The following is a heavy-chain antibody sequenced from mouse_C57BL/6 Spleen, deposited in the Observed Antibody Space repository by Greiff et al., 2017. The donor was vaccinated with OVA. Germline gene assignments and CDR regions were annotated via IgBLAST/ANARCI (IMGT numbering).Heavy chain of an antibody. V-gene: IGHV5-4*03. CDR2: ISDGGSYT. CDR3: ARPGSNLYAMDY. J-gene: IGHJ4*01. Sequence: EVKLMESGGGLVKPGGSLKLSCAASGFTFSSYAMSWVRQTPEKRLEWVATISDGGSYTYYPDNVKGRFTISRDNAKNNLYLQMSHLKSEDTAMYYCARPGSNLYAMDYWGQGTSVTVSS. CDR1: GFTFSSYA. D-gene: IGHD2-5*01.